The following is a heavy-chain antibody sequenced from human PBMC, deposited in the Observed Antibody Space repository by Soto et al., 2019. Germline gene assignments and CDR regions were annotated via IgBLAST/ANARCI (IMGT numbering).Heavy chain of an antibody. D-gene: IGHD3-10*01. V-gene: IGHV5-10-1*01. CDR3: ARNLNMLRGSHAADYYYGMDV. J-gene: IGHJ6*02. CDR1: GFTFTNYW. CDR2: IDPSDSYT. Sequence: PGEALKISCQGSGFTFTNYWITWVRQMPGKGLEWMGRIDPSDSYTNYSPSFQDRVTISADKSISTAYLQWSSLKASDTAMYYCARNLNMLRGSHAADYYYGMDVWGQGTTVTVSS.